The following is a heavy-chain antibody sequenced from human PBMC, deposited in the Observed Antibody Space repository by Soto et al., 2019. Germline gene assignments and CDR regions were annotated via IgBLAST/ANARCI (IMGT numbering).Heavy chain of an antibody. Sequence: QVQLVQSGAEVKKPGSSVRVSCKASGGTSSSYAFSWVRQAPGQGLEWMGGIIPKFGTANYAQKFQGRVTIAADESTNTAYMELRSLRSDDTAVYYCASVDYQASSGLSQHWGQGTLVSVSS. J-gene: IGHJ1*01. D-gene: IGHD3-22*01. CDR2: IIPKFGTA. CDR1: GGTSSSYA. V-gene: IGHV1-69*01. CDR3: ASVDYQASSGLSQH.